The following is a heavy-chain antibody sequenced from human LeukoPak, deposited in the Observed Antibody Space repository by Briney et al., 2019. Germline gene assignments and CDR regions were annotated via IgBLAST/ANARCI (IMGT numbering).Heavy chain of an antibody. D-gene: IGHD6-13*01. J-gene: IGHJ4*02. CDR1: GGSISSYY. CDR3: ARVSSSWYYFDY. V-gene: IGHV4-59*01. CDR2: IYYSGST. Sequence: PSGTLSLTCTVSGGSISSYYWSWIRQPPGKGLEWIGYIYYSGSTNYNPSLKSRVTVSVDTSKNQFSLKLSFVTAADTAVYYCARVSSSWYYFDYWGQGTLVTVSS.